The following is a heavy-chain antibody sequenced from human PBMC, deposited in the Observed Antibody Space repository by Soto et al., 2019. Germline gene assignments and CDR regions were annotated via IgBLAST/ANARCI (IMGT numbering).Heavy chain of an antibody. J-gene: IGHJ4*02. CDR3: AGGDDYADYGVDY. CDR2: IPYDGSYK. V-gene: IGHV3-33*05. Sequence: QVQLVESGGGVVQPGRSLRLSCAASGFTFSSYGMHWVRQAPGKGLEWVAVIPYDGSYKHYAAFAKGRFTISRDNSTNTLYREMNCLRAEGTAVDYCAGGDDYADYGVDYWGQGTLVTVSS. D-gene: IGHD4-17*01. CDR1: GFTFSSYG.